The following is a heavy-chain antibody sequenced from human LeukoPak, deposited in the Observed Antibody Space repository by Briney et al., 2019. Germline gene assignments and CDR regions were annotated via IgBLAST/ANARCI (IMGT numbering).Heavy chain of an antibody. V-gene: IGHV1-8*01. CDR1: GYTFTSYD. CDR3: ARGGYCSGGSCYPPY. CDR2: MNPNSGNT. D-gene: IGHD2-15*01. Sequence: GASVKVSCKASGYTFTSYDINRVRQATGQGLEWMGWMNPNSGNTGYAQKFQGRVTMTRNTSISTAYMELSSLRSEDTAVYYCARGGYCSGGSCYPPYWGQGTLVTVSS. J-gene: IGHJ4*02.